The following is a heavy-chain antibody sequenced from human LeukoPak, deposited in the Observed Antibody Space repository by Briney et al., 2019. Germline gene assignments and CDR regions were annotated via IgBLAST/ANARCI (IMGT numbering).Heavy chain of an antibody. J-gene: IGHJ4*02. CDR1: GGSFSGCY. CDR3: ARGRSDRLRAVYFDY. Sequence: SEALSLTCAVYGGSFSGCYWSWIRQPPGKGLEWIGEINHSGSTNYNPSLKSRVTISVDTSKNQFSLKLSSVTAADTAVYYCARGRSDRLRAVYFDYWGQGTLVTVSS. V-gene: IGHV4-34*01. D-gene: IGHD6-19*01. CDR2: INHSGST.